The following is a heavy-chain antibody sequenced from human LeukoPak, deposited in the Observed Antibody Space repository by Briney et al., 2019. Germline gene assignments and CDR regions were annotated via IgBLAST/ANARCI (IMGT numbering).Heavy chain of an antibody. CDR3: ARPPRRIAAAGTESRYFDY. D-gene: IGHD6-13*01. Sequence: GASVKVSCKASGYTFTGYYMHWVRQAPGQGLEWMGWINPNSGGTNYVQKFQGRVTMTRDTSISTAYMELSRLRSDDTAVYYCARPPRRIAAAGTESRYFDYWGQGTLVTVSS. CDR2: INPNSGGT. J-gene: IGHJ4*02. CDR1: GYTFTGYY. V-gene: IGHV1-2*02.